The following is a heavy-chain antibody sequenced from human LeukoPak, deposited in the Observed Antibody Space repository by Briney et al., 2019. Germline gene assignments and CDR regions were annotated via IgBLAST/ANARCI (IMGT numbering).Heavy chain of an antibody. V-gene: IGHV1-18*01. CDR2: ISAYNGNT. CDR3: AMAKYSSGWYLFDY. J-gene: IGHJ4*02. Sequence: ASVKVSCKASGYTFTSYGISWVRQAPGQGLEWMGWISAYNGNTNYAQRLQGTVAMTTDTSTSTAYMELRSLRSDDTAVYYCAMAKYSSGWYLFDYWGQGTLVTVSS. CDR1: GYTFTSYG. D-gene: IGHD6-19*01.